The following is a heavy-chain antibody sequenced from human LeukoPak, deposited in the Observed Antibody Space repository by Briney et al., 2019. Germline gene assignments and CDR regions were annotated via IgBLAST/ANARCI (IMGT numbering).Heavy chain of an antibody. V-gene: IGHV1-18*03. CDR1: GYTFNTYG. Sequence: GASVKVSCKASGYTFNTYGIIWVRQAPGQGLEWMGWISAYNGDTTYAQKLQGRVTLTTDASTSTAYMELRSLRSDDMAVYYCARESTGGSLEIDYWGQGTLVTVSS. J-gene: IGHJ4*02. CDR2: ISAYNGDT. CDR3: ARESTGGSLEIDY. D-gene: IGHD2-8*02.